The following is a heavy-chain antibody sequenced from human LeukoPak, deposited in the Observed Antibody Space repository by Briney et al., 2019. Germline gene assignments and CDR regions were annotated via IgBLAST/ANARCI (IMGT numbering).Heavy chain of an antibody. CDR2: ISYDGSNK. CDR3: ATALITMVRGAHPVDY. D-gene: IGHD3-10*01. Sequence: GGSLRLSCAASGFTFSSYGMHWVRQAPGKGLEWVAVISYDGSNKYYADSVKGRFTISRDNSKNTLYLQMNSLRAEDTAVYYCATALITMVRGAHPVDYWGQGTLVTVSS. J-gene: IGHJ4*02. V-gene: IGHV3-30*03. CDR1: GFTFSSYG.